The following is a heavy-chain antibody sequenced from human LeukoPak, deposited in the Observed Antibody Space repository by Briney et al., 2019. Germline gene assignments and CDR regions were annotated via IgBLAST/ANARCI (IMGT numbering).Heavy chain of an antibody. CDR1: GGSFSGYY. CDR3: ARRYCSGATCFSSLDY. V-gene: IGHV4-59*08. CDR2: IYYSGST. D-gene: IGHD2-15*01. Sequence: SETLSLTCAVSGGSFSGYYWSWIRQPPGKGLEWIGYIYYSGSTNYNPSLKSRVTISLDASKNQFSLKLSSVTAADTAVYYCARRYCSGATCFSSLDYWGQGTLVTVSS. J-gene: IGHJ4*02.